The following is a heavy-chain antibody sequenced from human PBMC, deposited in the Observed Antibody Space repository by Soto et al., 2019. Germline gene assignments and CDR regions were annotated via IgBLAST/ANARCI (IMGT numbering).Heavy chain of an antibody. CDR3: ARDTESRDGYNSDFDY. J-gene: IGHJ4*02. CDR2: ISSSSSYI. CDR1: GFTFSSYS. D-gene: IGHD5-12*01. V-gene: IGHV3-21*01. Sequence: GGSLRLSCAASGFTFSSYSMNWVRQAPGKGLEWVSSISSSSSYIYYADSVKGRFTISRDNAKNSLYLQMNSLRAEDTAVYYCARDTESRDGYNSDFDYWGQGTLVTVSS.